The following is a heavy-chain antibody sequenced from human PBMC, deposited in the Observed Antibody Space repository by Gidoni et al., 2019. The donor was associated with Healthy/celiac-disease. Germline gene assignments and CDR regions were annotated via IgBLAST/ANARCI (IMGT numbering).Heavy chain of an antibody. Sequence: QLQLQESGPGLVKPSETLSLTCTVSGGSISSSSYYWGWIRQPPGKGLEWIGSIYNSGRTYYNPSLKSRVTISVDTSKNQFSLKLSAVTAADTAVYYCATEKVGALDYWGQGTLVTVSS. CDR2: IYNSGRT. V-gene: IGHV4-39*01. J-gene: IGHJ4*02. D-gene: IGHD1-26*01. CDR1: GGSISSSSYY. CDR3: ATEKVGALDY.